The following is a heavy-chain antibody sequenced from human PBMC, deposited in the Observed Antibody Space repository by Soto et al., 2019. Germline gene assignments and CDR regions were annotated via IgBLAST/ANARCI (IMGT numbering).Heavy chain of an antibody. V-gene: IGHV1-46*02. CDR1: GYTFNSYY. J-gene: IGHJ5*02. CDR3: ARGEVLLWFGELTSNNWFDP. CDR2: INPSGGST. Sequence: ASVKVCCKASGYTFNSYYMHCVRPAPGQGLEWMGIINPSGGSTSYAQKFQGRVTMTRDTSTSTVYMELSSLRSEDTAVYYCARGEVLLWFGELTSNNWFDPWGQGTLVTVSS. D-gene: IGHD3-10*01.